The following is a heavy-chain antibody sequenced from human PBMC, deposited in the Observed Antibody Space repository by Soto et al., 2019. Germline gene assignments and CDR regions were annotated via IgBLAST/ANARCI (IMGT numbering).Heavy chain of an antibody. J-gene: IGHJ4*02. V-gene: IGHV3-7*01. Sequence: EVQLVGSGGGLVQPGGSLRLSCAASGFSFSRYWMNWVRQAPGKGLEWVANMNQDGSERDYVGSVKGRFTFTRDNAKNALDLQLNNMSAEDTAVYYCSRLSTSEGRRDLACWGQGTLVTVSS. D-gene: IGHD6-25*01. CDR2: MNQDGSER. CDR3: SRLSTSEGRRDLAC. CDR1: GFSFSRYW.